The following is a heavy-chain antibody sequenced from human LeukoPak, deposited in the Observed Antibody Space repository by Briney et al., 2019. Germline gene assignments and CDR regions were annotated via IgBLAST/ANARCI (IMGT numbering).Heavy chain of an antibody. CDR2: IYHSGST. CDR3: ARVGLYRYCSGGSCYFDY. V-gene: IGHV4-30-2*01. CDR1: GGSISSGGYY. J-gene: IGHJ4*02. Sequence: SQTLSLTCTVSGGSISSGGYYWSWIRQPPGKGLEWIGYIYHSGSTNYNPSLKSRVTISVDKSKNQFSLKLSSVTAADTAVYYCARVGLYRYCSGGSCYFDYWGQGTLVTVSS. D-gene: IGHD2-15*01.